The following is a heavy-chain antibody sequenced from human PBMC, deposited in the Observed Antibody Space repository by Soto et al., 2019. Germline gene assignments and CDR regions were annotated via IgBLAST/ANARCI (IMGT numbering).Heavy chain of an antibody. CDR3: ARDRGNGYYGQDTWGMDV. J-gene: IGHJ6*02. D-gene: IGHD1-26*01. CDR2: IDQDVREN. Sequence: DVQLVESGGGLVQPGGSLRVSCGASGFSISRYWMSWVRRAPGKGLEWVGNIDQDVRENFYGGSVRGRFTISRDNAMNSLYLHMDSLTAEDTAVYLCARDRGNGYYGQDTWGMDVWGQGTTVTVSS. CDR1: GFSISRYW. V-gene: IGHV3-7*05.